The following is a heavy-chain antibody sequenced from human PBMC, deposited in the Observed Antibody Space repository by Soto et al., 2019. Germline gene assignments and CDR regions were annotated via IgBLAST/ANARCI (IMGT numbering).Heavy chain of an antibody. Sequence: SETLSLTCTVSGDSVSNYYWSWIRQPPGKGLEWIGYIYYSGDTNYNPSLKSRVTMSVYTSKNQVSLNLSSVTAADTAVYYCARQPPATAAFDVWGQGTMVT. V-gene: IGHV4-59*08. CDR3: ARQPPATAAFDV. J-gene: IGHJ3*01. D-gene: IGHD5-12*01. CDR2: IYYSGDT. CDR1: GDSVSNYY.